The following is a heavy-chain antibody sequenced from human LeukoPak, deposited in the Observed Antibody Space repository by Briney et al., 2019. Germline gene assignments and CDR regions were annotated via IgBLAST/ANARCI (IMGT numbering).Heavy chain of an antibody. CDR1: GVSITTYY. V-gene: IGHV4-59*01. CDR3: ARAYTSWSCDY. Sequence: SETLSLTCTVSGVSITTYYWSWIRQPPGKGLEWIGFIYYSGNTNYNPSLKSRVTISVDTSKNQFSLKLSSVTAADTAVYYCARAYTSWSCDYWGQGTLVTVSS. J-gene: IGHJ4*02. D-gene: IGHD2-2*02. CDR2: IYYSGNT.